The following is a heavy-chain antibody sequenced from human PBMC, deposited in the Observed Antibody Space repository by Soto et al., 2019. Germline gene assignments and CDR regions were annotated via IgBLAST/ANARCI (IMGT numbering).Heavy chain of an antibody. CDR2: IYYSGST. Sequence: QLQLQESGPGLVKPSETLSLTCTVSGGSISSSSYYWGWIRQPTGKGLEWIGSIYYSGSTYYNPSLKIRGTISVDTSNNQFSLKLSSVTAADTAVYYCASLSGYVYYFDYWGQGTLVTVSS. D-gene: IGHD5-12*01. J-gene: IGHJ4*02. CDR1: GGSISSSSYY. V-gene: IGHV4-39*01. CDR3: ASLSGYVYYFDY.